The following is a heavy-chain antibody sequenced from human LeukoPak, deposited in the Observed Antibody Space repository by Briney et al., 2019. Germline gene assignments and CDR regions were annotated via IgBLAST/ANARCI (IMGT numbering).Heavy chain of an antibody. Sequence: PGGSLRLSCASSGFTFTDAWMSWVRQAPGKGLEWVSAISGSGGSTYYADSVKGRFTISRDNSKNTLYLQMNSLRAEDTAVYYCAKDSTYYDFWSGYFDYWGQGTLVTVSS. CDR3: AKDSTYYDFWSGYFDY. V-gene: IGHV3-23*01. CDR1: GFTFTDAW. CDR2: ISGSGGST. D-gene: IGHD3-3*01. J-gene: IGHJ4*02.